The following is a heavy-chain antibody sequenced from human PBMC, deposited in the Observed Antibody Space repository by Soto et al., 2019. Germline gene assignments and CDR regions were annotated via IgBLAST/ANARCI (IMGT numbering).Heavy chain of an antibody. Sequence: GGSLRLSCVDSGLSFSNYAMNWVRQAPGKGLEWVAIISFDGTNKYYADSVKGRCTISRDNSKNTLFLQMNSLRAEDTALYYFATTYTYNNKNWFDAWGQGTLVTVSS. CDR2: ISFDGTNK. CDR1: GLSFSNYA. D-gene: IGHD4-4*01. V-gene: IGHV3-30-3*01. J-gene: IGHJ5*02. CDR3: ATTYTYNNKNWFDA.